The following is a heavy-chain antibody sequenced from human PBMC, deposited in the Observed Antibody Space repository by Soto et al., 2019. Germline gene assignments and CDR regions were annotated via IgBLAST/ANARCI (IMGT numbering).Heavy chain of an antibody. Sequence: PGGSLRLSCAASGFTFSSYAMSWVRQAPGKGLEWVSAISGSGGSTYYADSVKGRFTISRDNSKNTLYLQMNSLRAEDTAVYYCAKMTPVYSSSWSAMFDYWGQGTLVTVSS. CDR2: ISGSGGST. J-gene: IGHJ4*02. V-gene: IGHV3-23*01. D-gene: IGHD6-13*01. CDR3: AKMTPVYSSSWSAMFDY. CDR1: GFTFSSYA.